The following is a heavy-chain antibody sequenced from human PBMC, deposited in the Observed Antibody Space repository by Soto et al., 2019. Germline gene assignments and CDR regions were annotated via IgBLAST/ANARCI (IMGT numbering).Heavy chain of an antibody. CDR3: ARDFGGFGELPKNYYYYGKDV. J-gene: IGHJ6*02. CDR2: IYYSGST. D-gene: IGHD3-10*01. Sequence: SETLSLTCTVSGGSISSYYWSWIRQPPGKGLEWIGYIYYSGSTNYNPSLKSRVTISVDTSKNQFSLKLSSVTAADTAVYYCARDFGGFGELPKNYYYYGKDVWGQGTTVTVSS. CDR1: GGSISSYY. V-gene: IGHV4-59*01.